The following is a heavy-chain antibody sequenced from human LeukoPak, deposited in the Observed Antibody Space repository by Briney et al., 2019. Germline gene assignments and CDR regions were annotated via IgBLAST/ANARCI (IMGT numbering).Heavy chain of an antibody. CDR1: VCTFSSYA. Sequence: GASVKVSCKASVCTFSSYAINWVRQAPGQGLEWMGWISAYNGDTNYAQNFKDRVNVTTDPSTSTTYMELRSLRSDDTALYFCARARLPHAYFDNWGQGTLVTVSS. J-gene: IGHJ4*02. CDR3: ARARLPHAYFDN. V-gene: IGHV1-18*01. CDR2: ISAYNGDT.